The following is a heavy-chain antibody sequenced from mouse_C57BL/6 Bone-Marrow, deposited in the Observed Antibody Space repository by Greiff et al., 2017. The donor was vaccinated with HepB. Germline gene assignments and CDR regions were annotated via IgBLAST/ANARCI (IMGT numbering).Heavy chain of an antibody. CDR2: ISSGGSYT. Sequence: EVHLVESGGDLVKPGGSLKLSCAASGFTFSSYGMSWVRQTPDKRLEWVATISSGGSYTYYPDSVKGRFTISRDNAKNTLYLQMSSLKSEDTAMYYCARHEAQATPFAYWGQGTLVTVSA. CDR1: GFTFSSYG. CDR3: ARHEAQATPFAY. V-gene: IGHV5-6*01. J-gene: IGHJ3*01. D-gene: IGHD3-2*02.